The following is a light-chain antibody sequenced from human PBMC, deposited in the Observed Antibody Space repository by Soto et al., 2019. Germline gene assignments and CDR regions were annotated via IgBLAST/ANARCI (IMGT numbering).Light chain of an antibody. CDR1: QPIDNW. J-gene: IGKJ2*01. Sequence: DIQMTQSPSTLSASIGDRVTITCRASQPIDNWLAWYQQKPGKVPRLLSYEASNLQSWVPSRFSGSGSGTEFTLTISSVQPYDFATYYCQHYNRSPYTFGQGTKLDIK. CDR3: QHYNRSPYT. V-gene: IGKV1-5*03. CDR2: EAS.